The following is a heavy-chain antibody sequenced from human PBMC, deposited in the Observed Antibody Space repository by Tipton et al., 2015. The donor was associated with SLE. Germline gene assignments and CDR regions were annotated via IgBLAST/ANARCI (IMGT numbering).Heavy chain of an antibody. Sequence: TLSLTCTVSGGSTSSHYWSWIRQPPGKGLEWIGYIYYSGSTNYNPSLKSRVTISVDTSKNQFSLKLSSVTAADTAVYYCARGRRWSGYYTGLVYWGQGTLVTVSS. V-gene: IGHV4-59*11. CDR2: IYYSGST. CDR1: GGSTSSHY. D-gene: IGHD3-3*01. J-gene: IGHJ4*02. CDR3: ARGRRWSGYYTGLVY.